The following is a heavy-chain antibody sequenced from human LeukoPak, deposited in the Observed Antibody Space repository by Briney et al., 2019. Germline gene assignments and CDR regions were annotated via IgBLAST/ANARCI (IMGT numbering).Heavy chain of an antibody. CDR1: GYSFTSYW. CDR3: ARPRARAVAGSAFDP. D-gene: IGHD6-19*01. Sequence: GESLKISCKGSGYSFTSYWIGWVRQMPGKGLEWMGIIYPGDSGTRYSPSFQGQVTISADKSISTAYLQWSSLKASDTAIYYCARPRARAVAGSAFDPWGRGTLVIVSS. V-gene: IGHV5-51*01. J-gene: IGHJ5*02. CDR2: IYPGDSGT.